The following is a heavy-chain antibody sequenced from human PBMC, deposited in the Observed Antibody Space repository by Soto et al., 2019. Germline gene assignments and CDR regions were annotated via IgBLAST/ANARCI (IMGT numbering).Heavy chain of an antibody. Sequence: QVQLVESGGGVVQPGRSLRLSCAASGFSFRSHGMHWVRQAPGKGLEWVAVIWYDGSKKYYADSVKGRFTISRDNSKNTLYLEMNSLRAEDTAVYYCARHSSGVTTYFDSWGQGSLVTVSS. D-gene: IGHD4-17*01. CDR1: GFSFRSHG. V-gene: IGHV3-33*01. J-gene: IGHJ4*02. CDR2: IWYDGSKK. CDR3: ARHSSGVTTYFDS.